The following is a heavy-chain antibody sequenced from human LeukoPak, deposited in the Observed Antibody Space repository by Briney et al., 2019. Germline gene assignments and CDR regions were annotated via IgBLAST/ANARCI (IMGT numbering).Heavy chain of an antibody. CDR3: ARGERYSGYDWGSFFDY. CDR1: GYTFTSYD. J-gene: IGHJ4*02. V-gene: IGHV1-8*03. Sequence: ASVKVSCKASGYTFTSYDINWVRQATGQGLEWMGWMNPNSGNTGYAQRFQGRVTITRNTSISTAYMELSSLRSEDTAVYYCARGERYSGYDWGSFFDYWGQGTLVTVSS. CDR2: MNPNSGNT. D-gene: IGHD5-12*01.